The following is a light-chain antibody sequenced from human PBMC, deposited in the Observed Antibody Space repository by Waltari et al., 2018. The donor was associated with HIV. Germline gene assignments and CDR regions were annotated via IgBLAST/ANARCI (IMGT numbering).Light chain of an antibody. J-gene: IGLJ2*01. CDR3: SSYTSSATGVL. CDR2: EVT. V-gene: IGLV2-14*01. CDR1: SSDIGGYNF. Sequence: QSALTQPASVSGSPGQSITISCTGTSSDIGGYNFVSWYQQHPGRAPRLMISEVTSRPSGVSNRFSGSRSGNTASLTISGLQAEDEADYYCSSYTSSATGVLFGGGTTLTVL.